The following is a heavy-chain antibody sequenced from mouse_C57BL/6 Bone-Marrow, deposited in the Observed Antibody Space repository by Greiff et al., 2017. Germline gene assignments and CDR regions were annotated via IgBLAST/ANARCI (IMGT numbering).Heavy chain of an antibody. CDR3: ARSYYYDDYTVDY. CDR2: IHPNGGSP. V-gene: IGHV1-64*01. J-gene: IGHJ4*01. Sequence: VQLQQPGAELVKPGASVKLSCKASGYTFTNYWMHWVKQRPGQGLEWIGKIHPNGGSPDYNEKFKSEATLSVDKSSRTAYMELSSLTSEDSAVYYCARSYYYDDYTVDYWGKGTSVTVSS. D-gene: IGHD2-4*01. CDR1: GYTFTNYW.